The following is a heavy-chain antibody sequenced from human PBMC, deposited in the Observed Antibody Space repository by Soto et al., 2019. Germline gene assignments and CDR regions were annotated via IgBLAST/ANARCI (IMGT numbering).Heavy chain of an antibody. D-gene: IGHD3-16*01. CDR1: GFTFSAYG. Sequence: QVQLVESGGGVVQPGRSLRLSCAASGFTFSAYGMHWVRQTPGKGLERVAVIWHDGNEKYYADSAKGRFTVSRDNSKNTLYLQMNSLRAEDTALYYCAREFGQYGNYRFDPWGQGTLVAVSS. CDR2: IWHDGNEK. CDR3: AREFGQYGNYRFDP. V-gene: IGHV3-33*01. J-gene: IGHJ5*02.